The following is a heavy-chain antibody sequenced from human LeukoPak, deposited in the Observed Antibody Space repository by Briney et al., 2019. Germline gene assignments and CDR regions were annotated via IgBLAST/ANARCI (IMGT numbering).Heavy chain of an antibody. J-gene: IGHJ6*03. D-gene: IGHD5-12*01. CDR3: ARGGVARSQKLALVDYYYYMDV. Sequence: ASVKVSCKASGYTFTSYGISWVRQAPGQGLEWMGWISAYNGNTNYAQKLQGRVTMTTDTSTSTAYMELRSLRSDDTAVYFCARGGVARSQKLALVDYYYYMDVWGKGSTVTVSS. CDR2: ISAYNGNT. CDR1: GYTFTSYG. V-gene: IGHV1-18*01.